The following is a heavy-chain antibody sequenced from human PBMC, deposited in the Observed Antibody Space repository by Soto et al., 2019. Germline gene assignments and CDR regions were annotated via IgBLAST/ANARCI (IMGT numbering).Heavy chain of an antibody. D-gene: IGHD2-2*01. CDR3: GRAPLEICSTTSCHVSLNWFDP. Sequence: ASVKVSCKASGYTFTSYDINGVRQATGRGLEWIGWMNPNSGNTGYAQKFQGRVTMTRNTSISTAYMELSSLRSEDTAVYYCGRAPLEICSTTSCHVSLNWFDPWGQGRLRTVS. CDR1: GYTFTSYD. CDR2: MNPNSGNT. J-gene: IGHJ5*02. V-gene: IGHV1-8*01.